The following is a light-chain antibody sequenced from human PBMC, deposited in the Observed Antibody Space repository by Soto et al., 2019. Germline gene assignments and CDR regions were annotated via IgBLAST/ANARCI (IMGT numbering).Light chain of an antibody. Sequence: EIVMTQSPATLSVSPGERATLSCRASQSLSTNFVWYQQRPGQAPMLLSYGASTRATGIPARFSGSGSGTEFTLTISSLQSEDFAVYYCHQYSKWWTLGQGTKVEIK. V-gene: IGKV3-15*01. CDR2: GAS. CDR3: HQYSKWWT. CDR1: QSLSTN. J-gene: IGKJ1*01.